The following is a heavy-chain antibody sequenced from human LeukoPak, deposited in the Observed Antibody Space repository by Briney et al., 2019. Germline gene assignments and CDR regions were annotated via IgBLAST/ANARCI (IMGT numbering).Heavy chain of an antibody. Sequence: PSETLSLTCTVSGGSISSSSHNWGWIRQPPGKGLEWIGSIYYSGKAYYNPSLKSRVTISVDTSKNQFSLKLSSVTAADTAVYYCARHVPGEYSSRFNWFDPWGQGTLVTVSS. CDR2: IYYSGKA. D-gene: IGHD6-13*01. V-gene: IGHV4-39*01. CDR3: ARHVPGEYSSRFNWFDP. CDR1: GGSISSSSHN. J-gene: IGHJ5*02.